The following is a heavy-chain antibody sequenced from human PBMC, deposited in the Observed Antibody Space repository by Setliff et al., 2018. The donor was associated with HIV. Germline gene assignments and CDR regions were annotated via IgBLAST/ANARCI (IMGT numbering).Heavy chain of an antibody. J-gene: IGHJ4*02. CDR1: GGSTSSHY. Sequence: SETLSLTCTVSGGSTSSHYWGWIRQPPGKGLEWIGYIYYSGSTNYNPSLKSRVTISADTSKNQFSLNLSSVTAAETAVYYCARVGYHGSGRYSFDYWGQGTLVTVSS. V-gene: IGHV4-59*08. CDR3: ARVGYHGSGRYSFDY. CDR2: IYYSGST. D-gene: IGHD3-10*01.